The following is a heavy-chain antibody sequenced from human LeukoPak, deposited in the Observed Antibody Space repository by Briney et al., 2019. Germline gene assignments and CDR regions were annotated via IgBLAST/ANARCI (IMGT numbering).Heavy chain of an antibody. CDR3: VRDRDSSGSDSFDI. J-gene: IGHJ3*02. CDR2: IWYDGSNK. D-gene: IGHD6-19*01. CDR1: GFTFSGYG. Sequence: GTSLRLSCAASGFTFSGYGMHWVRQAPGKGLEWVALIWYDGSNKYYVDSVKGRFTISRDNSKNTLYLQMNSLRAEDTAVYYCVRDRDSSGSDSFDIWGQGTVVTVSS. V-gene: IGHV3-33*01.